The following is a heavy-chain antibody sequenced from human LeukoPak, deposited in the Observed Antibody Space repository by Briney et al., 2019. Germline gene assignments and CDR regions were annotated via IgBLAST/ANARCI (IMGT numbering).Heavy chain of an antibody. CDR3: AKFLGSGRRPLFIS. CDR2: ISGSGGST. Sequence: GGSLRLSCAASGFTFSSYAMSWLRQAPGKGLEWVSAISGSGGSTYYADSVKGRFTISRDNSKNTLYLQMNSLRAEDTAVYYCAKFLGSGRRPLFISWGQGTLVTVSS. CDR1: GFTFSSYA. J-gene: IGHJ4*02. V-gene: IGHV3-23*01. D-gene: IGHD3-10*01.